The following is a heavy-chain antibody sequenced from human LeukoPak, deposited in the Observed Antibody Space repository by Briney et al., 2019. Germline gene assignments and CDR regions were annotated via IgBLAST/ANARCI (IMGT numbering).Heavy chain of an antibody. CDR2: VYTDGNT. Sequence: PSETLSLTCSVSGGSIHSYYWHWIRQSAGNKLGWIGRVYTDGNTNYNPSLKSRVTMSVDMSKNQLSLRLRSVTAADTAVYYCARANCRGIDTDNCRGLENWLDPWGQGTLVTVSS. CDR3: ARANCRGIDTDNCRGLENWLDP. CDR1: GGSIHSYY. V-gene: IGHV4-4*07. J-gene: IGHJ5*02. D-gene: IGHD1-1*01.